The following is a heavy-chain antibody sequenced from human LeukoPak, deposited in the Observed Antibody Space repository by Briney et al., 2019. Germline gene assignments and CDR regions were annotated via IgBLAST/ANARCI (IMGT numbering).Heavy chain of an antibody. J-gene: IGHJ4*02. CDR1: GGSISSYY. CDR3: ARIVGATFDY. Sequence: SSETLSLTCTVSGGSISSYYWSWIRQPPGKGLEWIGYIYYSGSTNYNPSLKSRVTISVDTSKNQFSLKLSSVTAADMAVYYCARIVGATFDYWGQGTLVTVSS. CDR2: IYYSGST. V-gene: IGHV4-59*01. D-gene: IGHD1-26*01.